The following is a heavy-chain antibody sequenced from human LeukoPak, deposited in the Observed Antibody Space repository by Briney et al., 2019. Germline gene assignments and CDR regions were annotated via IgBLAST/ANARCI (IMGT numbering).Heavy chain of an antibody. CDR2: IPYDGSNK. Sequence: GGSLRLSCAASGFTFSSYAMHWVRQAPGKGLEWVAVIPYDGSNKYYADSVEGRFTISRDNSKNTLYLQMYSLRVEDTAVYYCARIGSLSPFDWGQGTLVTVSS. D-gene: IGHD6-6*01. CDR3: ARIGSLSPFD. CDR1: GFTFSSYA. J-gene: IGHJ4*02. V-gene: IGHV3-30-3*01.